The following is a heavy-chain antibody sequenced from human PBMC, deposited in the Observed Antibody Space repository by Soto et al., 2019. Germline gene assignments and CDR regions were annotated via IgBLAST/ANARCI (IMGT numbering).Heavy chain of an antibody. Sequence: QITLKESGPTLVKPTQTLTLTCTFSGFSLSTSGVGVGWIRQPPGKALEWLALIYWDDDKRYSPSLKSRLTITKATSKNQVVLTMTNMDPVDTATYYCAHSSMGYCSSTSCHRGGFDPWGQGTLVTVSS. CDR3: AHSSMGYCSSTSCHRGGFDP. CDR1: GFSLSTSGVG. V-gene: IGHV2-5*02. J-gene: IGHJ5*02. CDR2: IYWDDDK. D-gene: IGHD2-2*01.